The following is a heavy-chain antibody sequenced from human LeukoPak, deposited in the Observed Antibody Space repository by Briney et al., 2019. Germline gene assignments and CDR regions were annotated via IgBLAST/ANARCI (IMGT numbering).Heavy chain of an antibody. Sequence: GGSLRLSCAASGFAFNTYAMHWVRQAPGKGLEWVTLIWHDGSHKFYIDSVRGRFTISRDNYKNTVYLQMNGLRAEDTAVYYCAIEIFCAGSDPDFWGQGTLVTVSS. CDR2: IWHDGSHK. J-gene: IGHJ4*02. CDR1: GFAFNTYA. CDR3: AIEIFCAGSDPDF. V-gene: IGHV3-33*01. D-gene: IGHD3-3*01.